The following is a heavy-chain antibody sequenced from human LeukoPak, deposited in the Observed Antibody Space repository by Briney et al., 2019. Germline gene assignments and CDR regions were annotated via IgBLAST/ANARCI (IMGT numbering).Heavy chain of an antibody. CDR2: INHSGST. CDR3: ARATRYSSGWSRYYFDY. D-gene: IGHD6-19*01. Sequence: NTSETLSLTCAVYGGSFSGYYWSWIRQPPGKGLEWIGEINHSGSTNCNPSLKSRVTISVGTSKNQFSLKLSSVTAADTAVYYCARATRYSSGWSRYYFDYWGQGTLVTVSS. CDR1: GGSFSGYY. J-gene: IGHJ4*02. V-gene: IGHV4-34*01.